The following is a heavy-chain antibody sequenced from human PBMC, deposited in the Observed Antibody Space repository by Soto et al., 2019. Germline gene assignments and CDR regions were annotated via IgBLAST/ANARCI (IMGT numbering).Heavy chain of an antibody. CDR3: ARDKARLQLGANSCYAVDV. CDR1: GGTFSNSA. J-gene: IGHJ6*02. D-gene: IGHD5-12*01. CDR2: IIPIFRTP. V-gene: IGHV1-69*12. Sequence: QVHLVQSGAEVKKPGSSVKVSCKASGGTFSNSAISWVRQAPGQGLEWMGGIIPIFRTPDYAQKFQGRVTITADESTSTAYIEVSSLRSEDTAVYYGARDKARLQLGANSCYAVDVWGQGTAVTVSS.